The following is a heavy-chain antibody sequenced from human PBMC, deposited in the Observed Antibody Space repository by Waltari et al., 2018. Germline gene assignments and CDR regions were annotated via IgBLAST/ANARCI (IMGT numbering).Heavy chain of an antibody. CDR1: GLIFNTYV. V-gene: IGHV3-30*02. D-gene: IGHD4-17*01. CDR2: IRYDGSFK. Sequence: QVQLLESGGRVVQPGGSLRLSCATSGLIFNTYVIHWVRQTPGKGLEWVAFIRYDGSFKDYADSVNGRFSISRDNSKNTLYLQMNDLRPEDTALYYCAKDGDYSLPGYDAFDIWGQGTMVTVSP. CDR3: AKDGDYSLPGYDAFDI. J-gene: IGHJ3*02.